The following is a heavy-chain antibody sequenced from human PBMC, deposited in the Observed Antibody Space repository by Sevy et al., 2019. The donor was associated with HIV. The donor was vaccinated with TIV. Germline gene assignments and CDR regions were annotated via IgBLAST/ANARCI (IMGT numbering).Heavy chain of an antibody. CDR1: GGSIRSSDYY. CDR2: FYSSGRT. CDR3: AALPDCSADCYSFPGRYFQH. V-gene: IGHV4-39*01. Sequence: SETLSLTCTVSGGSIRSSDYYWGWIRQPPGKGPEWIGNFYSSGRTFYNPSLNSRVTISVDTSKNQFSLKLTSVTATDTAVYFCAALPDCSADCYSFPGRYFQHWGQGTLVTVSS. D-gene: IGHD2-21*01. J-gene: IGHJ1*01.